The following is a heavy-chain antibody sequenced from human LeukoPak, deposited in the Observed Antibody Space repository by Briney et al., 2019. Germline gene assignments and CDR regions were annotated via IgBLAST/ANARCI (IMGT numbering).Heavy chain of an antibody. D-gene: IGHD2-15*01. CDR3: AKAPVTTCRGAFCYPFDY. V-gene: IGHV3-48*03. CDR1: GFTFSSYE. J-gene: IGHJ4*02. Sequence: GGSLRLSCAASGFTFSSYEMNWVRQAPGKGLEWVSYISSGSTIYYADSVKGRFTISRDNAKNSLYLQMNRLRPEDAAVYYCAKAPVTTCRGAFCYPFDYWGLGTLVTVSS. CDR2: ISSGSTI.